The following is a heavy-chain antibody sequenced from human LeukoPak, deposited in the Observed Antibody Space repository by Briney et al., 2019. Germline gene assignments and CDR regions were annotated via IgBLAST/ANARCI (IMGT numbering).Heavy chain of an antibody. V-gene: IGHV3-7*01. D-gene: IGHD7-27*01. CDR3: ARLGHPLTNYYYYYMDV. J-gene: IGHJ6*03. Sequence: GGSLRLSCAASGFTFSSYWMSWVRQAPGKGLEWVANIKQDGSEKYYVDSVKGRFTISRDNAKNSLYLQMNSLRAEDTAVYYCARLGHPLTNYYYYYMDVWGKGTTVTISS. CDR2: IKQDGSEK. CDR1: GFTFSSYW.